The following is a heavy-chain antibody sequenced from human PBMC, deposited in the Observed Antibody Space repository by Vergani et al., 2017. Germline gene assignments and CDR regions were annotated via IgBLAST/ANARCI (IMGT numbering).Heavy chain of an antibody. Sequence: QVQLVQSGAEVKKPGSSVKVSCKASGGTFSSYAISWVRQAPGQGLDWMGRIIPIFGTANYAQKFQGRVTITADESTGTAYMELSSLRSEDTAVYYCARDDIVVVVAAKGYGMDVWGQGTTVTVSS. CDR2: IIPIFGTA. V-gene: IGHV1-69*18. CDR3: ARDDIVVVVAAKGYGMDV. D-gene: IGHD2-15*01. J-gene: IGHJ6*02. CDR1: GGTFSSYA.